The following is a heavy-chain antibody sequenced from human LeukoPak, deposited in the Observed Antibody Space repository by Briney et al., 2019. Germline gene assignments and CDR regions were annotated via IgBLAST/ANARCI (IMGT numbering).Heavy chain of an antibody. CDR1: GFTLSTYA. Sequence: GGSLRLSCAASGFTLSTYAISWVRQAPGKGLEWVSAIRSSGDRSYYADSVKGRFTISRDNSKDTLYLQMNSLRAEDTAVYFCAREQSGSGGWYTVDYWGQGTLVTVSS. CDR2: IRSSGDRS. V-gene: IGHV3-23*01. CDR3: AREQSGSGGWYTVDY. D-gene: IGHD6-19*01. J-gene: IGHJ4*02.